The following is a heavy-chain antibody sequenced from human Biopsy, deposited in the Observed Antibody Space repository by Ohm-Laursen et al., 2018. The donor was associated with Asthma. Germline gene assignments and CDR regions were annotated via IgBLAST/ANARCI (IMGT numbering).Heavy chain of an antibody. Sequence: FSVKVSCKAPGGTFSNFAISWVRQAPGQGLEWLGGIMTVFGTTNYAQKFQGRVTITADESTSTAYMEVTSLRSEDTAIYYCARCQVGYSSGWSLLLKKIYYSGTDVWGQGTAVTVSS. CDR2: IMTVFGTT. D-gene: IGHD6-19*01. J-gene: IGHJ6*02. V-gene: IGHV1-69*01. CDR1: GGTFSNFA. CDR3: ARCQVGYSSGWSLLLKKIYYSGTDV.